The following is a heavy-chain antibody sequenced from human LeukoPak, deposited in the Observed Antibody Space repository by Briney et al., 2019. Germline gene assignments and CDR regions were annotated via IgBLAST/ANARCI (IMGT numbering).Heavy chain of an antibody. V-gene: IGHV4-59*01. CDR3: ARSSSITARQYYYMDV. J-gene: IGHJ6*03. CDR1: GGSITSYY. D-gene: IGHD6-6*01. Sequence: SETLSLTCTVSGGSITSYYWSWIRQPPGKGLEWIGDIHYSGSTNYNPSVKRRVTISVDTPKKQWSLKLSSVTAADTAVYYCARSSSITARQYYYMDVWGEGTTVTVSS. CDR2: IHYSGST.